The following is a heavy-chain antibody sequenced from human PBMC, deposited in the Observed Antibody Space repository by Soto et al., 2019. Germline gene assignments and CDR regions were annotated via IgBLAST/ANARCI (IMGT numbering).Heavy chain of an antibody. D-gene: IGHD4-17*01. J-gene: IGHJ4*02. Sequence: QITLEESGPTLVRPTQTLTLTCSFSGFSLTGSEVGVAWIRQPPGKALEWLGIIYWDDDKRYSPSLKTRLDISKGTSKNQVVLTMTNMEAVDAGTYYCAYMSNYDDYVWSFFDQWGQGTPVTVSS. V-gene: IGHV2-5*02. CDR2: IYWDDDK. CDR1: GFSLTGSEVG. CDR3: AYMSNYDDYVWSFFDQ.